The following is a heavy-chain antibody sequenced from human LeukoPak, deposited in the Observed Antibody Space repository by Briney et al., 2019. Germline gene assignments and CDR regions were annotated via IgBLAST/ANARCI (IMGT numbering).Heavy chain of an antibody. CDR2: IYPGDSDT. CDR1: GYSVTSNW. D-gene: IGHD6-19*01. CDR3: ARHSSGWYPLDS. V-gene: IGHV5-51*01. J-gene: IGHJ4*02. Sequence: GESLKISCKASGYSVTSNWIDWVRQVPGKGLQCMGSIYPGDSDTRYSPSFQGQVTISADKSISTAYLQWSSVKASDTAIYYCARHSSGWYPLDSWDQGTLVIVSS.